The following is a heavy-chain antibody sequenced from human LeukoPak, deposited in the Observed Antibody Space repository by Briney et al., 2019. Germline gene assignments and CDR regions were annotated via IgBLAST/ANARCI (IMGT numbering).Heavy chain of an antibody. CDR1: GFTFSTYS. CDR2: ISSSGSTI. J-gene: IGHJ5*02. Sequence: PGGSLRLSCAASGFTFSTYSMNWVRQAPGKGLEWVSYISSSGSTIYHADSVKGRFTISRDNAKNSLYLQMNSLRAEDTAVYYCARDEYSGSYFWWFDPWGQGTLVTVSS. CDR3: ARDEYSGSYFWWFDP. D-gene: IGHD1-26*01. V-gene: IGHV3-48*04.